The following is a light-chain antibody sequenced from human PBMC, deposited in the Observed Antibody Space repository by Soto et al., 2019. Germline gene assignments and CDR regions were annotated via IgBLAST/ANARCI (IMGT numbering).Light chain of an antibody. J-gene: IGLJ1*01. CDR3: CSYAGSNTYV. CDR2: DVN. CDR1: SSDVGGYNY. Sequence: QSALTQPRSVSGSPGQSVTISCTGTSSDVGGYNYVSWYQHHPGRAPKLLIYDVNKRPSGVPDRFSGSKSGNTASLTISGLQAEDETDYYCCSYAGSNTYVFGSGTKVTVL. V-gene: IGLV2-11*01.